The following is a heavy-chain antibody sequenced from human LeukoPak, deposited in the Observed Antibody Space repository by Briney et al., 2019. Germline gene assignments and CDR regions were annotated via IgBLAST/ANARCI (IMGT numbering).Heavy chain of an antibody. J-gene: IGHJ4*02. Sequence: GGSLRLSCTASGFTFGDYAMSWFRQAPGKGLEWVGFIRSKAYGGTTEYAASVSDRFTVSRDDSKSIAYLQMNSLKTDDTAVYYCARDFSSNWYGTTDYWGQGTLVTVSS. CDR2: IRSKAYGGTT. V-gene: IGHV3-49*03. CDR1: GFTFGDYA. CDR3: ARDFSSNWYGTTDY. D-gene: IGHD6-13*01.